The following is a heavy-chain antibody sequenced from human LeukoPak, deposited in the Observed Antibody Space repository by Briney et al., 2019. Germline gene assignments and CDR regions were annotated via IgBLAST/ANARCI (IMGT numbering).Heavy chain of an antibody. D-gene: IGHD2-15*01. J-gene: IGHJ4*02. Sequence: GASVKLSCKASGGTLSCYAIRYVRHAPGQGLEWMGRIIPIFGTANYAQKFQGRVTITTDESTSTAYMELSSESCEDTAVYYCPRGPCRGWICSDYSGEGTEGSVSS. CDR1: GGTLSCYA. CDR3: PRGPCRGWICSDY. CDR2: IIPIFGTA. V-gene: IGHV1-69*05.